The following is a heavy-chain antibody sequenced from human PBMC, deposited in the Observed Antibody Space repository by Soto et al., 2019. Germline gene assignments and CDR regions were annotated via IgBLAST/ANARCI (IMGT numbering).Heavy chain of an antibody. CDR3: ASDTIGYCSGGSCYPGAFDI. D-gene: IGHD2-15*01. V-gene: IGHV1-69*02. J-gene: IGHJ3*02. CDR1: GGTFSSYT. Sequence: QVQLVQSGAEVKKPGSSVKVSCKASGGTFSSYTISWVRQAPGQGLEWMGRIIPILGIANYAQKFQGRVTITADKSTSTAYKELSSLRSEDTAVYYCASDTIGYCSGGSCYPGAFDIWGQGTMVTVSS. CDR2: IIPILGIA.